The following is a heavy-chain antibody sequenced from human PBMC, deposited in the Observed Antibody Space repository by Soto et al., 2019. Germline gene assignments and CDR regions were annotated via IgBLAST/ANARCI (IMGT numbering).Heavy chain of an antibody. Sequence: ASVKVSCKASGYTFTSYYMHWVRQAPGQGLEWLGIINPSGGSTSYAQKFQGRVTMTRDTSTSTVYMELSSLRSEDTAVYFCARDRRSSYNSGWYHFDYWGQGTLVTVSS. D-gene: IGHD6-19*01. V-gene: IGHV1-46*01. CDR1: GYTFTSYY. CDR3: ARDRRSSYNSGWYHFDY. J-gene: IGHJ4*02. CDR2: INPSGGST.